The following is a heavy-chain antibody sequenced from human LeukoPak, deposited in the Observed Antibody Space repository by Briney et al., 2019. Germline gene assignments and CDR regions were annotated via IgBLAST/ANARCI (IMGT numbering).Heavy chain of an antibody. J-gene: IGHJ6*03. CDR3: ARGLYCSSTSCSLYYYYYYYMDV. CDR2: IYYSGST. CDR1: GGSFSGYY. D-gene: IGHD2-2*01. Sequence: SETLSLTCAVYGGSFSGYYWSWIRQPPGKGLEWIGHIYYSGSTYYNPSLKSRVTISVDTSKNQFSLKLSSVTAADTAVYYCARGLYCSSTSCSLYYYYYYYMDVWGKGTTVTISS. V-gene: IGHV4-34*01.